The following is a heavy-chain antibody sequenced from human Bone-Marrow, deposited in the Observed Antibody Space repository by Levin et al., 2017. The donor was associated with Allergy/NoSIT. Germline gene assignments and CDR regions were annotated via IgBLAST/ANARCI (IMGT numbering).Heavy chain of an antibody. V-gene: IGHV3-66*01. J-gene: IGHJ4*02. CDR2: IYSGGTT. Sequence: GGSLRLSCAASGFTVSNNHMTWVRQVAGKGLECVGGIYSGGTTYNADSVKGRFTISRDTSENTVYLEMNSLRVEDTAVYYCARGYKSGFLLGWGQGTLVTVSS. CDR3: ARGYKSGFLLG. D-gene: IGHD6-19*01. CDR1: GFTVSNNH.